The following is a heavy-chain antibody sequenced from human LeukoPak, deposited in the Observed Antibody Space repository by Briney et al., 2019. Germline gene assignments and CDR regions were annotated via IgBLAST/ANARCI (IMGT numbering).Heavy chain of an antibody. J-gene: IGHJ1*01. CDR2: ISYDGINK. CDR1: GFTFSSYG. D-gene: IGHD2-21*02. Sequence: GGSLRLSCAASGFTFSSYGMHWVRQAPGKGLEWVAVISYDGINKYYADSVTGRFTISRDNSKNKLYLQMNSLRAEDTAVYYCAKDLCGGDCRQYFQHWGQGTLVTVSS. V-gene: IGHV3-30*18. CDR3: AKDLCGGDCRQYFQH.